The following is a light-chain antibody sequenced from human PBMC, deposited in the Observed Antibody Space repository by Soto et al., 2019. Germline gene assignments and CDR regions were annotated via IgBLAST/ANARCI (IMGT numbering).Light chain of an antibody. CDR3: QQSYSTPRT. J-gene: IGKJ1*01. V-gene: IGKV1-39*01. CDR1: QSISNY. CDR2: AAS. Sequence: DIQMTQSPSSLSASVGDRVTITCRASQSISNYLNWYQQKPWKAPKLLIFAASILQSGVPSRFSGGGSGTDFTLTISSLQPEDFATYSCQQSYSTPRTLGQGTKVEIK.